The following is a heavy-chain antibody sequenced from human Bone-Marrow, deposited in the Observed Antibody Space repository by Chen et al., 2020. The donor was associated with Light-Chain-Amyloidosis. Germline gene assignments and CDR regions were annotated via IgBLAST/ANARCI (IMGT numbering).Heavy chain of an antibody. Sequence: VQLEQPGPDGNKPGESLTISCKGSRYTFPNYWIGWVRQMPGKGLEWMGVIYPDDSDARYSPSFEGQGTISADKSITTAYLQWRSLKASDTAMYYCARRRDGYNFDYWGQGTLVTVSS. CDR3: ARRRDGYNFDY. CDR2: IYPDDSDA. D-gene: IGHD5-12*01. V-gene: IGHV5-51*03. CDR1: RYTFPNYW. J-gene: IGHJ4*02.